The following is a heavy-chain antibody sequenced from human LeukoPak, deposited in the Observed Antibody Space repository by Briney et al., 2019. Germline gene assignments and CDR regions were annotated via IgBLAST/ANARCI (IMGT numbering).Heavy chain of an antibody. J-gene: IGHJ4*02. CDR2: MNPNSGNT. CDR3: ARTRGWRWLFPLDY. D-gene: IGHD3-22*01. Sequence: ASVKVSCKASGYTFTSYDINWVRQATGQGLEWMGWMNPNSGNTGYAQKFQGRVTITRNTSISTAYMELSSLRSEDAAVYYCARTRGWRWLFPLDYWGQGTLVTVSS. CDR1: GYTFTSYD. V-gene: IGHV1-8*03.